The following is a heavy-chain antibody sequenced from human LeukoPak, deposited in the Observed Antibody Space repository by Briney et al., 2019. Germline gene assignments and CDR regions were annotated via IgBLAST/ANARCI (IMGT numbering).Heavy chain of an antibody. J-gene: IGHJ4*02. V-gene: IGHV3-30*14. Sequence: PGGSLRLSCAASGFTFSSYAMHWVRQAPGKGLEWVAVISYDGSNKYYADSVKGRFTISRDNSKNTLYLQMNSLRAEDTAVYYCARGFVGAKVSAGDYWGQGTLVTVSS. CDR1: GFTFSSYA. CDR3: ARGFVGAKVSAGDY. CDR2: ISYDGSNK. D-gene: IGHD1-26*01.